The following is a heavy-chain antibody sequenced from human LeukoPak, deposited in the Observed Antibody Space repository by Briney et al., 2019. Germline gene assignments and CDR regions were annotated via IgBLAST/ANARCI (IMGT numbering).Heavy chain of an antibody. V-gene: IGHV3-53*01. CDR2: IYSGGNT. D-gene: IGHD2-15*01. CDR3: ARGLQAGNYFDP. Sequence: GGSLRLSCAVSGFNVSGIYMSWVRQAPGKGPEWVSIIYSGGNTHFADSVRVRVTVSRDNSKNTLYLQMNTLTAEDTAVYCCARGLQAGNYFDPWGQGTLVTVSS. CDR1: GFNVSGIY. J-gene: IGHJ5*02.